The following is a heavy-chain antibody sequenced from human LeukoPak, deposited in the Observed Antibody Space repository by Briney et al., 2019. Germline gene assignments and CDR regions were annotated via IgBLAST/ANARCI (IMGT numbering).Heavy chain of an antibody. CDR3: ATLAKVVAANENGFDP. D-gene: IGHD2-15*01. V-gene: IGHV4-34*01. Sequence: SETLSLTCAVYGGSYSGYYWGWIRQPPGKGLEWIGEINHSGSTNYNPSLKSRVTISVDTSKNQFSLKLSSVTAADTAVYYCATLAKVVAANENGFDPWGQGTLVTVSS. CDR1: GGSYSGYY. CDR2: INHSGST. J-gene: IGHJ5*02.